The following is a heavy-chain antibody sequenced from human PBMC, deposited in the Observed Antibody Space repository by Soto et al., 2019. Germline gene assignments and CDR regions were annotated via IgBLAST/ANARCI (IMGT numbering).Heavy chain of an antibody. D-gene: IGHD5-12*01. V-gene: IGHV5-10-1*01. J-gene: IGHJ6*02. CDR1: GYSFTSYW. CDR2: IDPSDSYT. Sequence: PGESLKISCKGSGYSFTSYWISWVRQMPGKGLEWMGRIDPSDSYTNYSPSFQGHVTISADKSISTAYLQWSSLKASDTAMYYCAQSGGYKKDYYYYYGMDVWGQGTTVTVSS. CDR3: AQSGGYKKDYYYYYGMDV.